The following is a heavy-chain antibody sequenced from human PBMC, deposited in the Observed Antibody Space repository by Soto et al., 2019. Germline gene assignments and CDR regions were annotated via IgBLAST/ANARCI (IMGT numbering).Heavy chain of an antibody. CDR1: GFTFISYS. D-gene: IGHD2-21*02. CDR3: AREETAWPLAYGLDV. Sequence: PGGSLRLSCAASGFTFISYSMHWVRQAPGKGLAWVSAITRNSDIYYADSVKGRFTISRDNAQNSVSLQMDSLRAEDTAVYYCAREETAWPLAYGLDVWGQGTTVTVSS. CDR2: ITRNSDI. J-gene: IGHJ6*02. V-gene: IGHV3-21*01.